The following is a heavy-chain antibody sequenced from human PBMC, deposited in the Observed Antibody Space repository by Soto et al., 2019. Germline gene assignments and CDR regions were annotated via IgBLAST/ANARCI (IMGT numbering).Heavy chain of an antibody. CDR2: ISDTGGDS. J-gene: IGHJ4*02. D-gene: IGHD1-1*01. Sequence: QPGGSLRLSCKASGFTFINYAMSWVRQAPGKGLEWVASISDTGGDSYYADSMDGRFTISRDNSKNTLYLQINSLRAEDTAVYYCVRDLYRSATMPCLDHWGQGTLVTVSS. CDR1: GFTFINYA. V-gene: IGHV3-23*01. CDR3: VRDLYRSATMPCLDH.